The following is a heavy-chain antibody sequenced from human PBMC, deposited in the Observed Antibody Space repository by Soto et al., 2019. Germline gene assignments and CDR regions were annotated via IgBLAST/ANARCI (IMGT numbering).Heavy chain of an antibody. CDR1: GGTFGSYA. CDR3: ARSQGSSTSLEIYYYYYYGMDV. V-gene: IGHV1-69*01. CDR2: IIPIPGTA. Sequence: QVQLVQSGAEVKKPGSSVKVSCKASGGTFGSYAISWVRQAPGQGLEWMGGIIPIPGTANYAQKFQGRVTIAADESTSTAYXXXXSXRSEDTAVYYCARSQGSSTSLEIYYYYYYGMDVWGQGTTVTVSS. J-gene: IGHJ6*02. D-gene: IGHD2-2*01.